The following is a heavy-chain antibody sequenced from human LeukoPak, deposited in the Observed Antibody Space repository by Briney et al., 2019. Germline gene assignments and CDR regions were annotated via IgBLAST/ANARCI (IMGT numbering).Heavy chain of an antibody. J-gene: IGHJ1*01. CDR1: GGSISSYY. V-gene: IGHV4-59*01. CDR3: ARTYGDYYDSSGPGGFQH. D-gene: IGHD3-22*01. Sequence: SETLSLTCTVSGGSISSYYWSWIRQPPGKGLEWLGYIYYSGSTNYNPSLKSRVTISVDTSKNQYSLKLSSVTAADTAVYYCARTYGDYYDSSGPGGFQHWGQGTLVSVSS. CDR2: IYYSGST.